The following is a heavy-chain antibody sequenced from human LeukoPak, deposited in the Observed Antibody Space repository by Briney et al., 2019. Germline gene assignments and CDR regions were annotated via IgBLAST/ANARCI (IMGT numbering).Heavy chain of an antibody. V-gene: IGHV1-2*02. Sequence: GASVKVSCKASGYTFTGYYMHWVRQAPGQGVEWMGWINPNSGGTNYAQKFQGRVPMTRDTSISTAYMELSRLRSDDTAVYYCARDNERLEHGGAFDIWGQGTMVTVSS. J-gene: IGHJ3*02. CDR1: GYTFTGYY. CDR2: INPNSGGT. CDR3: ARDNERLEHGGAFDI. D-gene: IGHD1/OR15-1a*01.